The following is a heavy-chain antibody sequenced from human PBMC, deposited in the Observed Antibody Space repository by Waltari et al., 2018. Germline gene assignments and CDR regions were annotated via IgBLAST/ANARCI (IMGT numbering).Heavy chain of an antibody. D-gene: IGHD3-16*01. CDR1: GGSISSSY. Sequence: QVQLQESGPGLVKPSETLSLTCPVPGGSISSSYWSWIRQPPGKGLEWIGYIYYSGSTNYNPSLKSRVTISVDTSKNQFSRKLSSVTAADTAVYYCATALGGYFDYWGQGTLVTVSS. J-gene: IGHJ4*02. CDR3: ATALGGYFDY. CDR2: IYYSGST. V-gene: IGHV4-59*01.